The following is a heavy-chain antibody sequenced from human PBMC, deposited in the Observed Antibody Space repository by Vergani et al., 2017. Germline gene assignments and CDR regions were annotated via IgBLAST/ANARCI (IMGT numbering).Heavy chain of an antibody. Sequence: QVQLVQSGAEVKKPWASVKVSCKASGYTFTSYAMHWVRQAPGQRLEWMGWINAGNGNTKYSQKFQGRVTITRDTSASTAYMELSSLRSEDTAVYYCARPHRDGYNYWYFDLWGRGTLVTVSS. CDR3: ARPHRDGYNYWYFDL. V-gene: IGHV1-3*01. D-gene: IGHD5-24*01. J-gene: IGHJ2*01. CDR2: INAGNGNT. CDR1: GYTFTSYA.